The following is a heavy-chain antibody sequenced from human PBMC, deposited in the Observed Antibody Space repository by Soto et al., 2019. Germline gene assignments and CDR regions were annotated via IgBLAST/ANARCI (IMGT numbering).Heavy chain of an antibody. J-gene: IGHJ4*02. CDR2: IYWDDDK. V-gene: IGHV2-5*02. D-gene: IGHD3-10*01. CDR3: AHHPYYGFGSYSFDY. CDR1: GFSLTTSGVG. Sequence: QITLKESGPPLVRPTQTLTLTCTFSGFSLTTSGVGVGWIRQPPGKALEWLAVIYWDDDKRYSSSLKSRLTITKDTSKNQVVLTMTNMDLVDTATYYCAHHPYYGFGSYSFDYWGQGTLVTVSS.